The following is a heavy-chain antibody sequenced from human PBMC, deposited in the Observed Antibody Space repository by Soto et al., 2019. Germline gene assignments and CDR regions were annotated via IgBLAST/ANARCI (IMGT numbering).Heavy chain of an antibody. V-gene: IGHV3-49*03. Sequence: PGGSLRLSCTASGFTFGDYAMSWFRQAPGKGLEWVGFIRSKAYGGTTEYAASVKGRFTISRDDSKSIAYLQMNSLKTEDTAVYYCSLSLRQQLVLAWFDPWGQGTLVTVSS. J-gene: IGHJ5*02. D-gene: IGHD6-13*01. CDR2: IRSKAYGGTT. CDR3: SLSLRQQLVLAWFDP. CDR1: GFTFGDYA.